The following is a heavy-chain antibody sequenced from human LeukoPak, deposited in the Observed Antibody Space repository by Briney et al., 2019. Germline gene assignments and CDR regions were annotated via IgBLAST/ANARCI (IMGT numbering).Heavy chain of an antibody. CDR3: ASPNPYSSSSQQTDFDY. J-gene: IGHJ4*02. CDR2: IYYSGST. D-gene: IGHD6-6*01. V-gene: IGHV4-39*01. Sequence: PSETLSLTCTVSGGSISSSSYYWGWIRQPPGKGLEWIGSIYYSGSTYYNPSLKSRVTISVDTSKNQFSLKLSSVTAADTAVYYCASPNPYSSSSQQTDFDYWGQGTLVTVSS. CDR1: GGSISSSSYY.